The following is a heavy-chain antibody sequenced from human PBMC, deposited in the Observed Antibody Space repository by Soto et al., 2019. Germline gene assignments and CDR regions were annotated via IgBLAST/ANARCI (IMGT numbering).Heavy chain of an antibody. D-gene: IGHD6-19*01. V-gene: IGHV3-11*01. CDR2: ISTSGGTI. CDR1: GFTFSDYD. J-gene: IGHJ4*01. Sequence: GGSLRLSCAASGFTFSDYDMNWIRQGPGKGLEWLSYISTSGGTIYYADSVKGRFTISRDNAKKSLYLQMNSLRAEDTAVYYCARDDGSGWYLGIGHWGHGTLVTVSS. CDR3: ARDDGSGWYLGIGH.